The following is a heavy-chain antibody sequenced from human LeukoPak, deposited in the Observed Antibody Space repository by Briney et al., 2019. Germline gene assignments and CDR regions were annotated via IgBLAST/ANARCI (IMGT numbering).Heavy chain of an antibody. J-gene: IGHJ3*02. V-gene: IGHV3-30*04. CDR1: GFTFSTYA. Sequence: GGSLRLSCAASGFTFSTYAMHWVRQAPGKGLEWATLISYDGNNKYYADSVKGRFTISRDNSKNTLYLQMNSLRAEDTAVYYCARVNDGPFDIWGQGTMVTVSS. CDR3: ARVNDGPFDI. D-gene: IGHD3-16*01. CDR2: ISYDGNNK.